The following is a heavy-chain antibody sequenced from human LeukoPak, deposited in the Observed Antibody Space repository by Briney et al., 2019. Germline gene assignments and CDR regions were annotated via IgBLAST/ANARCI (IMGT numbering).Heavy chain of an antibody. V-gene: IGHV4-30-4*08. Sequence: TLSLTCTVSGYSISSGYYWGWIRQPPGKGLEWIGYIYYSGSTYYNPSLKSRATISVDTSKNQFSLKLSSVTAAHTAVYYCARDSDFWSGYYYFDYWGQGTLVTVSS. CDR2: IYYSGST. J-gene: IGHJ4*02. D-gene: IGHD3-3*01. CDR3: ARDSDFWSGYYYFDY. CDR1: GYSISSGYY.